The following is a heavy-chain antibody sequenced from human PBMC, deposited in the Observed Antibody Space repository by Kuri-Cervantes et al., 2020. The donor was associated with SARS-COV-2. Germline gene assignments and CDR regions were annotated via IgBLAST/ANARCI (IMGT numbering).Heavy chain of an antibody. J-gene: IGHJ6*03. V-gene: IGHV4-30-2*02. CDR2: IYHSGST. Sequence: SCTVSGGSISSGGYYWSWIRQPPGKGLEWIGYIYHSGSTYYNPSLKSRVTISVDTSKNQFSLKLSSATAADTAVYYCARQARPGYSSNTVGMDVWGKGTTVTVSS. CDR3: ARQARPGYSSNTVGMDV. CDR1: GGSISSGGYY. D-gene: IGHD2-15*01.